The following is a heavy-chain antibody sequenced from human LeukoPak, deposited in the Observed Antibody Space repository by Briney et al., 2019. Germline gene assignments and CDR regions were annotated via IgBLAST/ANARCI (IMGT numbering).Heavy chain of an antibody. J-gene: IGHJ4*02. CDR1: GFTFSDLW. V-gene: IGHV3-7*04. D-gene: IGHD3-16*02. Sequence: GGSLRLSCAASGFTFSDLWMIWVRQAPGKGLEWVAKIKREGTIATSVDSVKGRFSIYRDNTKNSLYLQMNALRAEDTAVYYCARDPRWQFDYWGQGTLVTV. CDR3: ARDPRWQFDY. CDR2: IKREGTIA.